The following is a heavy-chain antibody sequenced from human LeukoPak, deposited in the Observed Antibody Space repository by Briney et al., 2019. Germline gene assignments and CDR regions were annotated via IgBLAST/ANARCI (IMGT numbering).Heavy chain of an antibody. D-gene: IGHD4-17*01. CDR3: ARTPPVYGDYSPVDY. CDR2: ISAYNGNT. Sequence: GASVKVSCKASGYTFTSYGISRVRQAPGQGLEWMGWISAYNGNTNYAQKLQGRVTMTTDTSTSTAYMELRSLRSDDTAVYYCARTPPVYGDYSPVDYWGQGTLVTVSS. J-gene: IGHJ4*02. V-gene: IGHV1-18*01. CDR1: GYTFTSYG.